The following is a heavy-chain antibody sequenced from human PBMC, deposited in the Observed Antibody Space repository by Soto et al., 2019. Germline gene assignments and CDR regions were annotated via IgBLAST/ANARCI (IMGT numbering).Heavy chain of an antibody. V-gene: IGHV4-30-4*01. Sequence: LSLTCTVSGGYISSGDYYWIWIRQPPGKSLEWIGYIYYSGSTYYNPSLKSRVTISVDTSKNQFSLKLSSVTAADTVVYYCARDPNDSSGYTAQFDYWGQGTLVTVS. CDR2: IYYSGST. CDR3: ARDPNDSSGYTAQFDY. D-gene: IGHD3-22*01. CDR1: GGYISSGDYY. J-gene: IGHJ4*02.